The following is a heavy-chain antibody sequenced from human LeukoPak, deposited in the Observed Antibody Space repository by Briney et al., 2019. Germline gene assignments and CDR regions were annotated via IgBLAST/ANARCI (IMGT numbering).Heavy chain of an antibody. CDR1: GFTFSSYS. CDR2: ISSSSSYI. Sequence: KPGGSLRLSCAASGFTFSSYSMNWVRQAPGKGLEWVSSISSSSSYIYYADSVKGRFTISRDNAKNSLYLQMNSLRAEDTAVYYCARTIAPPQRQPRPFDYWGQGTLVTVSS. CDR3: ARTIAPPQRQPRPFDY. D-gene: IGHD6-13*01. V-gene: IGHV3-21*01. J-gene: IGHJ4*02.